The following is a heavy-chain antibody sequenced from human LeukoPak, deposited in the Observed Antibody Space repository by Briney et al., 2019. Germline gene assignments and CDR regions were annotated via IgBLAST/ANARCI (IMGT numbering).Heavy chain of an antibody. CDR3: ARGGRCLLLGYNCFDP. CDR2: INHSGST. D-gene: IGHD5-24*01. CDR1: GGSFSGYY. Sequence: SETLSLTCAVYGGSFSGYYWSWIRQPPGKGLEWIREINHSGSTNYNPSLKSRVTISVDTPKNKFSLKLSSVTTGDTAVYYWARGGRCLLLGYNCFDPWGQGTLVTVS. V-gene: IGHV4-34*01. J-gene: IGHJ5*02.